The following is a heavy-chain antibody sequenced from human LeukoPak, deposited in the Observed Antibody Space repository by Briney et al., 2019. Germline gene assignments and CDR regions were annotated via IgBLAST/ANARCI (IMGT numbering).Heavy chain of an antibody. CDR3: TRRGGPFDY. V-gene: IGHV5-51*01. CDR2: IYPGDSDT. CDR1: EYSFTNYW. D-gene: IGHD3-16*01. Sequence: GESLKISCKASEYSFTNYWIGWVRQMPGKGLEWMGIIYPGDSDTRYSPSFQGQVIISADKSINTAYLQWSSLKASDTAMYYCTRRGGPFDYWGQGTLVTVSS. J-gene: IGHJ4*02.